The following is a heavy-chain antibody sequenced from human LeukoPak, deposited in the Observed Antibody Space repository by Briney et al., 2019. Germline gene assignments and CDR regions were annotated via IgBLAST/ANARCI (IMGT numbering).Heavy chain of an antibody. CDR2: IYYSGGT. Sequence: SETLSLTCTVSGGSITSSYWEWIRQPAGKGLEWIGNIYYSGGTYYNPSLKSRVTISVDTSKNQFSLRLNSVTAADTAVYYCARDSLSPALCDYWGQGILVTVSS. CDR3: ARDSLSPALCDY. J-gene: IGHJ4*02. V-gene: IGHV4-59*12. CDR1: GGSITSSY.